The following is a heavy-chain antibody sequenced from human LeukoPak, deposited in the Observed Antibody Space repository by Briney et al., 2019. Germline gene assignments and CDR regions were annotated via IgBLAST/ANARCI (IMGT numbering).Heavy chain of an antibody. V-gene: IGHV4-61*02. D-gene: IGHD3-3*01. Sequence: SETLSLTCTVSGGSISSGSYYWSWIRQPAGKGLEWIGRICTSGSTNYNPSLKSRVTISVGTSKNQFSLKLSSVTAADTAVYYCARDVGFLEWSRGYYYYMDVWGKGTTVTVSS. CDR3: ARDVGFLEWSRGYYYYMDV. CDR1: GGSISSGSYY. J-gene: IGHJ6*03. CDR2: ICTSGST.